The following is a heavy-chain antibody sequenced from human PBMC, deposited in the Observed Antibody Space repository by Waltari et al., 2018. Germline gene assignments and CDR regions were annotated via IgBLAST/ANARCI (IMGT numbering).Heavy chain of an antibody. CDR2: ISSSSSYI. J-gene: IGHJ3*02. CDR1: GCTFSSYR. CDR3: ARDPHDYGDHEGVDI. V-gene: IGHV3-21*03. D-gene: IGHD4-17*01. Sequence: EVQLVESGGGLVKPGGSLSLSWAASGCTFSSYRMNWVRQAPGKGLEWVSSISSSSSYIYYADSVKGRFTISRDNAKNSLYLQMNSLRAEDTAVYYCARDPHDYGDHEGVDIWGQGTMVTVSS.